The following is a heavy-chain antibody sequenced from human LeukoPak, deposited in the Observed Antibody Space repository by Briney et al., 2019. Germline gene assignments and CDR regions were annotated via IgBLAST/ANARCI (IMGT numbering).Heavy chain of an antibody. CDR3: AREQYYGSGTPDY. D-gene: IGHD3-10*01. Sequence: SETLSLTCAVYGGSFSGYYWSWIRQPPGKGLEWIGEINHSGSTNYNPSLKSRVTISVDTSKNQFSLKLSSVTAADTAVYYCAREQYYGSGTPDYWGQGTLVTVSS. V-gene: IGHV4-34*01. J-gene: IGHJ4*02. CDR1: GGSFSGYY. CDR2: INHSGST.